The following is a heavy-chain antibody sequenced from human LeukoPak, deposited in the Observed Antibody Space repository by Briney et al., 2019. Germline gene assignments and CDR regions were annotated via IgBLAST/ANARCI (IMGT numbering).Heavy chain of an antibody. D-gene: IGHD6-19*01. CDR2: IKEDGSDK. J-gene: IGHJ4*02. CDR1: GFTFSRYW. Sequence: PGGSLRLSCAASGFTFSRYWMTWVRQAPRKGLEWLANIKEDGSDKYYVDSVEGRFTISRDNAKNSLYLQMNSLRAEDTAVYYCARDHAMAVAGLIDYWGQGTLVTVSS. V-gene: IGHV3-7*01. CDR3: ARDHAMAVAGLIDY.